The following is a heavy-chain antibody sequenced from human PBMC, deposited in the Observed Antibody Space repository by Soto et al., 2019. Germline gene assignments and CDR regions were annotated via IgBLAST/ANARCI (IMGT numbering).Heavy chain of an antibody. CDR3: ATDVGGYIYVLASH. CDR1: GYTFTSYA. CDR2: INAGNGNT. D-gene: IGHD3-16*01. Sequence: ASVKVSCKASGYTFTSYAMHWVRQAPGQRLEWMGWINAGNGNTKYSQKFQGRVTITRDTSASTAYMELSSLRSEDTAVYYCATDVGGYIYVLASHWGPGTLDIVSS. V-gene: IGHV1-3*01. J-gene: IGHJ4*02.